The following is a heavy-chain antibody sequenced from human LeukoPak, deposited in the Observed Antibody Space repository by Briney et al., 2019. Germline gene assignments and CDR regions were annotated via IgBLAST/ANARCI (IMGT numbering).Heavy chain of an antibody. Sequence: KPGGSLRLSCAASGSTFPNTWMSWVRQAPGKGLEWVGRIKSKTDGGTADYAAPGKGRFTISRDDSKNTMYLQMNSLKTEDTAVYYCITWRWFDPWGQGTLVTVSS. CDR2: IKSKTDGGTA. CDR3: ITWRWFDP. J-gene: IGHJ5*02. V-gene: IGHV3-15*01. CDR1: GSTFPNTW.